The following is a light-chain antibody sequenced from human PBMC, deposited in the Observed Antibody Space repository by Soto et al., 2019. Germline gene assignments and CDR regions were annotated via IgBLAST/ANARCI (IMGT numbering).Light chain of an antibody. V-gene: IGKV1-8*01. Sequence: AIRMTQSPFSLSASTGDRVTITCRASQGISNSLAWYQQLPGKAPKLLIYAASTLQSGVPSRFSGSGSGTDFTLTISCLQSEDFATYYCQQYSNYPFTFGGGTKVDIK. J-gene: IGKJ4*01. CDR1: QGISNS. CDR3: QQYSNYPFT. CDR2: AAS.